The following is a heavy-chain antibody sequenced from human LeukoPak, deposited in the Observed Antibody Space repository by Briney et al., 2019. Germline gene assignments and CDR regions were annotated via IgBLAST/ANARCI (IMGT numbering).Heavy chain of an antibody. J-gene: IGHJ4*02. D-gene: IGHD3-10*01. V-gene: IGHV3-30*02. CDR3: ARDPVRYYCGSGSSNDENFDY. CDR2: IRYDGSNK. CDR1: GFTFSSYG. Sequence: PGGSLRLSCAASGFTFSSYGMHWVRQAPGKGLEWVAFIRYDGSNKYYTDSVKGRFTISRDNSKNTLYLQMNSLRAEDTAVYYCARDPVRYYCGSGSSNDENFDYWGQGTLVTVSS.